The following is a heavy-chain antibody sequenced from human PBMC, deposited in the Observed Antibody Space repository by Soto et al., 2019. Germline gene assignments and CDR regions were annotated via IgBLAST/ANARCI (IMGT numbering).Heavy chain of an antibody. V-gene: IGHV4-34*01. J-gene: IGHJ3*02. D-gene: IGHD2-2*01. CDR1: GGSFSGYY. Sequence: QVQLQQSGAGLLKPSETLSLTCAVSGGSFSGYYWSWIRQPPGKGLEWIGEINHSGSTNYNPSLMSRVTISVDTSKIQFSLKLSSVTAADTAVYYCARGFRPYCSSTSFYDAFDIWGQGTMVTVSS. CDR2: INHSGST. CDR3: ARGFRPYCSSTSFYDAFDI.